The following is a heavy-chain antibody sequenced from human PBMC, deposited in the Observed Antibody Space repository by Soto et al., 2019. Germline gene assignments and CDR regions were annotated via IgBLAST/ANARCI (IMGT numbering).Heavy chain of an antibody. CDR3: ARGDSTDCSNGVCSFFYNHDMDV. D-gene: IGHD2-8*01. Sequence: GASVKVSCKASGYSFTDYHIHWLRQAPGQGLEWPGRINPKSGGTSTAQKFQGWVTMTTDTSISTASMELTRLTSDDTAIYYCARGDSTDCSNGVCSFFYNHDMDVWGQGTTVTVSS. V-gene: IGHV1-2*04. CDR2: INPKSGGT. J-gene: IGHJ6*02. CDR1: GYSFTDYH.